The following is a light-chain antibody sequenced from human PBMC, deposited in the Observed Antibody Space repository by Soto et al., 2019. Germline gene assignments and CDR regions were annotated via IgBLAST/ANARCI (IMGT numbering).Light chain of an antibody. CDR3: AAWDDTLSAYV. V-gene: IGLV1-47*01. J-gene: IGLJ1*01. Sequence: QSVLTQPTSASGTPGQRVTISCSGSSSNIGSNSLYWYQQLPGTAPKLLIYKNTQRPSGVPDRLSGSKSGNSASLAISAPRSDDEGAYYCAAWDDTLSAYVFGTLTKVTVL. CDR1: SSNIGSNS. CDR2: KNT.